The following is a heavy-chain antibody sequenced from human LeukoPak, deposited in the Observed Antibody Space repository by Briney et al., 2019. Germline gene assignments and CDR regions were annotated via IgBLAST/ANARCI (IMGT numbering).Heavy chain of an antibody. Sequence: SLRLSCAASGFTFDDYAMHWVRQAPGKGLEWVSGISWNSGSIGYADSVKGRFTISRDNAKNSLYLQMNSLRAEDTALYYCAKTCFEISYDSSGCIDYWGQGTLVTVSS. J-gene: IGHJ4*02. V-gene: IGHV3-9*01. CDR2: ISWNSGSI. CDR3: AKTCFEISYDSSGCIDY. CDR1: GFTFDDYA. D-gene: IGHD3-22*01.